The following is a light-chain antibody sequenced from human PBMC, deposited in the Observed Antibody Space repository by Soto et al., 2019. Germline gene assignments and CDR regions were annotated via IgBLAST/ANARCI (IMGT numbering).Light chain of an antibody. CDR1: SSDVGTYDL. J-gene: IGLJ1*01. CDR3: CSHAVSSTHV. V-gene: IGLV2-23*02. Sequence: QSVLTQPASVSGSPGQSITISCTGTSSDVGTYDLVSWYQQHPGKAPKLMIYEVSKRPSGVSNRFSGSKSGNTASLTISGLQAEDEADYHCCSHAVSSTHVFGTEPKVTVL. CDR2: EVS.